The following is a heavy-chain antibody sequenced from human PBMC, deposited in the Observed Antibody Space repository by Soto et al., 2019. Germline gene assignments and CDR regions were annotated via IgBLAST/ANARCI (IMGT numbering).Heavy chain of an antibody. CDR1: GHTFTSYY. Sequence: ASVKVSCKASGHTFTSYYMHWVRQAPGQGLEWMGIINPSGGSTSYAQKFQGRVTMTRDTSTSTVYMELSSLRSEDTAVYYCAISYCSGGSCYSTYQLDYWGQGTLVTVSS. CDR3: AISYCSGGSCYSTYQLDY. CDR2: INPSGGST. J-gene: IGHJ4*02. V-gene: IGHV1-46*03. D-gene: IGHD2-15*01.